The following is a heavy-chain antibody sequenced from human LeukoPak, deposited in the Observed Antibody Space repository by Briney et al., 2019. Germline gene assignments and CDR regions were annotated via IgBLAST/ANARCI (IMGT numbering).Heavy chain of an antibody. Sequence: GRSPRLSCAASGFTFDDYAMHWVRQAPGKGLEWVSGISWNSGSIGYADSVKGRFTISRDNAKNSLYLQMNSLRAEDTALYYCAKDISRGESTYYFDYWGQGTLVTVSS. J-gene: IGHJ4*02. CDR3: AKDISRGESTYYFDY. CDR1: GFTFDDYA. D-gene: IGHD3-10*01. V-gene: IGHV3-9*01. CDR2: ISWNSGSI.